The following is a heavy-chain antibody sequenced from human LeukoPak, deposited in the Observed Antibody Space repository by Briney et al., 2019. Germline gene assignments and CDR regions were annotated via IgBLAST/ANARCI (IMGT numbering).Heavy chain of an antibody. CDR1: GFTFSSYS. D-gene: IGHD3-3*01. Sequence: GGSLRLSCAASGFTFSSYSMYWVRQAPGKGLEWVSSISSSSIYIYYADSVKGRFTISRDNAKNSLYLHMNSLRAEDTAVYYCARVLSTYYYYMDVWGKGTTVTVSS. J-gene: IGHJ6*03. V-gene: IGHV3-21*01. CDR2: ISSSSIYI. CDR3: ARVLSTYYYYMDV.